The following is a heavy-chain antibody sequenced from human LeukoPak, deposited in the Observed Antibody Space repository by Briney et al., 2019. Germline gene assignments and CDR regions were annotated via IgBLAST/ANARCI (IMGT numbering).Heavy chain of an antibody. CDR1: GFTFSSYA. CDR2: ISGRGGST. D-gene: IGHD2-15*01. CDR3: AKVRRELTLTHFDY. V-gene: IGHV3-23*01. J-gene: IGHJ4*02. Sequence: GGSLRLSCAASGFTFSSYAMSWVRQAPGKGLEWVSAISGRGGSTYYADSVKGRFTISRDNSQNTLYLQMNSLRADDTAVYYCAKVRRELTLTHFDYCGQGTLVTVSS.